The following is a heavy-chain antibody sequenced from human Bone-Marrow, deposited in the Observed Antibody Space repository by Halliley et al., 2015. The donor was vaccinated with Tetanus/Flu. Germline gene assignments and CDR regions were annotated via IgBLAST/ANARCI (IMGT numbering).Heavy chain of an antibody. D-gene: IGHD3-3*01. CDR2: TYYRSEWLD. J-gene: IGHJ5*02. Sequence: GLVKPSQTLSLTCAISGDSVSNSSAAWNWIRQSPSRGLEWLGRTYYRSEWLDDYAISVKNRITIRPDTSKNQFSLHLNSVTPDDTAVYYCARTNFNWFDPWGQGTLVTVSS. CDR1: GDSVSNSSAA. CDR3: ARTNFNWFDP. V-gene: IGHV6-1*01.